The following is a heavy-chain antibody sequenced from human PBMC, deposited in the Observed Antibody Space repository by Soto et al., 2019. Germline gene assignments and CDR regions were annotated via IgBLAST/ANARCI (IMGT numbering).Heavy chain of an antibody. CDR3: AKDPIDYVGYFQH. J-gene: IGHJ1*01. Sequence: GWSLRLSCAASGFTFSSYAMSSVRQAPGKGLEWVSAISGSGGSTYYADSVKGRFTISRDNSKNTLYLQMNSLRAEDTAVYYCAKDPIDYVGYFQHWGQGTLVTVSS. D-gene: IGHD4-17*01. CDR1: GFTFSSYA. CDR2: ISGSGGST. V-gene: IGHV3-23*01.